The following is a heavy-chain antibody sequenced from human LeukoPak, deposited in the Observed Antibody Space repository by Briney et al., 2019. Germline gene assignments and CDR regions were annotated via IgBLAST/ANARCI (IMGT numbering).Heavy chain of an antibody. V-gene: IGHV4-39*01. CDR3: ARHPYYYDILTGYSYYYGMDV. J-gene: IGHJ6*02. Sequence: SETLSLTCTVSGGSISSSSYYWGWIRQPPGKGLERIRSIYYSGSTYYNPSLKSLVTISVDTSKNQFSLKLSSVTAADTAVYYCARHPYYYDILTGYSYYYGMDVWGQGTTVTVSS. D-gene: IGHD3-9*01. CDR2: IYYSGST. CDR1: GGSISSSSYY.